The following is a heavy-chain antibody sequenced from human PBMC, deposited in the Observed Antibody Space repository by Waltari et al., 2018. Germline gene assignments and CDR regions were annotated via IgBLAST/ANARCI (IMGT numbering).Heavy chain of an antibody. CDR3: ARDKGSGPDY. CDR2: ISSSSSYI. V-gene: IGHV3-21*01. Sequence: EVQLVESGGGLVKPGGSLRLSCAASGFTFSSYSMNWVRQAPGKGLEWVSSISSSSSYIYYADSVKCRFTISGDNAKNSLYLQMNSLRAEETAVYYCARDKGSGPDYWGQGTLVTVSS. J-gene: IGHJ4*02. D-gene: IGHD3-10*01. CDR1: GFTFSSYS.